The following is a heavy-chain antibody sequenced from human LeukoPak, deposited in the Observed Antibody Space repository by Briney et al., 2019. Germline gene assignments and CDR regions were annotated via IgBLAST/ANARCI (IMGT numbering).Heavy chain of an antibody. J-gene: IGHJ4*02. CDR3: ARGSGYNYGFPDY. Sequence: GGSLRLSCAASGFTFSSHLMHWVRQAPGKGLEWVSVIYSGDITYYADSVKGRFTISRDNSKNTLFLQMNSLRAEDTAVYYCARGSGYNYGFPDYWGQGTLVTVSS. D-gene: IGHD5-18*01. V-gene: IGHV3-53*01. CDR1: GFTFSSHL. CDR2: IYSGDIT.